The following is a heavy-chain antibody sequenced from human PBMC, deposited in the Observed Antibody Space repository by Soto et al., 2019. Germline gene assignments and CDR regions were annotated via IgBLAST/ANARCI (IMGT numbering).Heavy chain of an antibody. J-gene: IGHJ3*02. D-gene: IGHD2-2*02. CDR3: ARDSVSAAAIQVAFDI. Sequence: QVQLVQSGAEVKKPGSSVKVSCKASGGTFSSYAISWVRQAPGQGLEWMGGIIPIFGTANYAQKFQGRVTITPAERTNXAYMELSSLRSEDTAVYYCARDSVSAAAIQVAFDIWGQGTMVTVSS. V-gene: IGHV1-69*05. CDR2: IIPIFGTA. CDR1: GGTFSSYA.